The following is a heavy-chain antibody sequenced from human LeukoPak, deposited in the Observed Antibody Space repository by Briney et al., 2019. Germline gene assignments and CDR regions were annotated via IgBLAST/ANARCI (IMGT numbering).Heavy chain of an antibody. V-gene: IGHV3-21*01. J-gene: IGHJ4*02. CDR1: GFTFISYE. CDR3: AREVDYVFDF. CDR2: ISSSGSYI. D-gene: IGHD4-17*01. Sequence: GGSLRLSCAASGFTFISYEMNWVRQAPGKGLEWVSSISSSGSYISYADSVKGRFTISRDNAKNSLYLQMSSLRAEDTAVYYCAREVDYVFDFRGQGTLVTVSS.